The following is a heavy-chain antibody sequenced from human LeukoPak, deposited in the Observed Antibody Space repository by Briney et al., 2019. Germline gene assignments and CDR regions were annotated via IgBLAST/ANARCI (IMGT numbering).Heavy chain of an antibody. V-gene: IGHV3-15*01. CDR3: TKGYSASYPHFDY. Sequence: GGSLRLSCAASGVTFSKAWMRWVRQAPGKGLEWVGRIKSKTDGGTTDYAAPVKGRFTISRDDSKNTLYLQMNSLKTEDTAVYYCTKGYSASYPHFDYWGQGTLVTVSS. D-gene: IGHD1-26*01. J-gene: IGHJ4*02. CDR1: GVTFSKAW. CDR2: IKSKTDGGTT.